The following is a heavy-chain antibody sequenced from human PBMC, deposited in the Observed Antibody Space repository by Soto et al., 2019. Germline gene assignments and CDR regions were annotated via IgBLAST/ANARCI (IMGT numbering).Heavy chain of an antibody. D-gene: IGHD1-26*01. CDR3: AKRPRALLTFDY. J-gene: IGHJ4*02. CDR2: ISDSGGTS. V-gene: IGHV3-23*01. CDR1: GFIFSNYV. Sequence: GSLRLSCAASGFIFSNYVMSWVRQAPGKGLEWVSSISDSGGTSYYADSVKGRFTISRDNSKNTLYLQMNSLRAEDTAIYYCAKRPRALLTFDYWGQGPLVTVSS.